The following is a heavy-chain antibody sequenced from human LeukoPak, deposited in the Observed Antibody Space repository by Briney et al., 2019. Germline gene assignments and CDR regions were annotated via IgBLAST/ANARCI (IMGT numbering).Heavy chain of an antibody. J-gene: IGHJ5*02. V-gene: IGHV3-21*01. CDR1: GFTFSSYA. D-gene: IGHD3-10*01. CDR2: ITFSSGHI. CDR3: ARGPQFSGPGWFDP. Sequence: GGSLRLSCAASGFTFSSYAMSWVRQAPGKGLECVSSITFSSGHIYYADSVKGRFTISRDNTKDSLYLQMNSLRAEDTAIYYCARGPQFSGPGWFDPWGQGTLVTVSS.